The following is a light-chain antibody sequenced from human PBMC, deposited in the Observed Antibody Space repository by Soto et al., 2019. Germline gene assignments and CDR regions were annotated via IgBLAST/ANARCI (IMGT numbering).Light chain of an antibody. CDR1: QGISNY. CDR3: QKYYSARWT. Sequence: DIQMTQSPSSLSASVGDRVTITCRASQGISNYLAWYQQKPGQVPKLLIYAASTLQSGVPSRFNGSGSGTDFTLTISSLQPEDVASYYCQKYYSARWTFGQGTRVDIK. J-gene: IGKJ1*01. V-gene: IGKV1-27*01. CDR2: AAS.